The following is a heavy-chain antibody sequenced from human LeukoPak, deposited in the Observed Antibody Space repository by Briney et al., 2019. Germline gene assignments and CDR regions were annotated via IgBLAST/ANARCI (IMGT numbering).Heavy chain of an antibody. CDR2: IYYSGSI. CDR1: GGSISSYY. Sequence: SETLSLTCTVSGGSISSYYWSWIRQPPGKGLEWIGYIYYSGSINYNPSLKSRVTISVDTSKNQFSLKLSSVTAADTAVYYCARVGYGDYPDYWGQGTLVTVSS. CDR3: ARVGYGDYPDY. D-gene: IGHD4-17*01. J-gene: IGHJ4*02. V-gene: IGHV4-59*01.